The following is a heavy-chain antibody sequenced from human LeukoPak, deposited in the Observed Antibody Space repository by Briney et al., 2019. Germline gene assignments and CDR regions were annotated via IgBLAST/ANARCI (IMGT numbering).Heavy chain of an antibody. J-gene: IGHJ3*02. Sequence: SETLSLTCTVSGYSISSGYYWGWIRQPPGKGLEWIGSIYHSGSTYYNPSLKSRVTISVDTSKNQFSLKLSSVTAADTAVYYCASGPFYGSYYADAFDIWGQGTMVTVSS. D-gene: IGHD1-26*01. CDR3: ASGPFYGSYYADAFDI. V-gene: IGHV4-38-2*02. CDR1: GYSISSGYY. CDR2: IYHSGST.